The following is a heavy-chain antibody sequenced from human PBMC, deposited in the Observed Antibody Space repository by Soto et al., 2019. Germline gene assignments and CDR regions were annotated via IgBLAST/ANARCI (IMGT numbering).Heavy chain of an antibody. D-gene: IGHD3-16*01. CDR2: ISGSGGST. J-gene: IGHJ4*02. CDR3: AKGWGDY. Sequence: EVQLLESGGALVQPGGSLRLSCAASGFTFRSYDMTWVRQAPGKGLEWVSGISGSGGSTYYADSVKGRFTISRDNSKNTLYLQMNSLRAEDTAVYYCAKGWGDYWGQGTLVTVSS. CDR1: GFTFRSYD. V-gene: IGHV3-23*01.